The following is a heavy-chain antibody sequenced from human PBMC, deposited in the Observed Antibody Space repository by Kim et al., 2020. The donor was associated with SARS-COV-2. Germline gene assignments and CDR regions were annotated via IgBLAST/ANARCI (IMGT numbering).Heavy chain of an antibody. Sequence: SRVTISVDTSKNQFSLKLSSVTAADTAVYYCARVLEGSGWYTHYYYYMDVWGKGTTVTVSS. CDR3: ARVLEGSGWYTHYYYYMDV. J-gene: IGHJ6*03. D-gene: IGHD3-3*01. V-gene: IGHV4-34*01.